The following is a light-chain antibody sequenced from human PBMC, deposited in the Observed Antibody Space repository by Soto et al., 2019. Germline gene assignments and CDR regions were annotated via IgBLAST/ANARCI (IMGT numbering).Light chain of an antibody. V-gene: IGLV1-40*01. Sequence: QSVLTHPPSVSGAPGQRVTISCTGSSSNIWAGYDVHWYQQLPGTAPKLVIYGTTNRPSGVPDRFSGSKSGTSASLAITGLQAEDEADYYCQSYDGTLSGSYVFGIGTKVTVL. J-gene: IGLJ1*01. CDR3: QSYDGTLSGSYV. CDR1: SSNIWAGYD. CDR2: GTT.